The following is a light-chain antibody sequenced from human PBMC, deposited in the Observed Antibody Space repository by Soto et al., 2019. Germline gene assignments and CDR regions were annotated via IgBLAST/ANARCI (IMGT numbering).Light chain of an antibody. CDR1: QSISSW. CDR2: DAS. Sequence: DIQMTQSPSTLSASVGDRVTITCRASQSISSWVAWYQQKPGKAPKLLIYDASGLERGVPSRFSGSGSGTEFTLIISSLHPDDFATYYCHQYNKYFPTFGRGTKVEIK. V-gene: IGKV1-5*01. CDR3: HQYNKYFPT. J-gene: IGKJ1*01.